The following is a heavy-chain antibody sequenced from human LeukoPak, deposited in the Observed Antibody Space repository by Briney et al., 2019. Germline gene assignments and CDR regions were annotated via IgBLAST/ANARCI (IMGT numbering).Heavy chain of an antibody. CDR2: IYYSGST. D-gene: IGHD3-3*01. CDR1: GGSISSSSYY. CDR3: ARRPDDFWSGYYFH. V-gene: IGHV4-39*01. J-gene: IGHJ4*02. Sequence: SETLSLTCTVSGGSISSSSYYWGWIRQPPGKGLEWIGSIYYSGSTYYNLSLKSRVTISVDTSKNQFSLKLSSVTAADTAVYYCARRPDDFWSGYYFHWGQGTLVTVSS.